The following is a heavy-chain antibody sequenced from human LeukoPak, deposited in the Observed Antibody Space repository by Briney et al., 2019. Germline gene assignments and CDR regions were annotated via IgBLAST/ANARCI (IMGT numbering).Heavy chain of an antibody. Sequence: GGSLRLSCAASGFTFSSYAMSWVRQAPGKGLEWVSAISSSGGSTYSADSVKGRFAISRDNSKNTLYLQMNSLRAEDTAVYYCAKDDYYYYMDVWGKGTTVIVSS. CDR1: GFTFSSYA. CDR2: ISSSGGST. J-gene: IGHJ6*03. CDR3: AKDDYYYYMDV. V-gene: IGHV3-23*01.